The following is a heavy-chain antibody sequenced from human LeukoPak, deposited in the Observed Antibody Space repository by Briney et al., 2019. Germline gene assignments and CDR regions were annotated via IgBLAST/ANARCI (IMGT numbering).Heavy chain of an antibody. CDR1: GFTFSNYA. D-gene: IGHD3-3*01. CDR2: VSHDGSSK. V-gene: IGHV3-30-3*01. CDR3: AIRLMDYDFWSGSWDY. J-gene: IGHJ4*02. Sequence: GGSLSLSCAASGFTFSNYAMHWVRQAPGKGLEWVAVVSHDGSSKYLADSVKGRFTISRDNSKNTLYLQMNSLRDEDTAVYYCAIRLMDYDFWSGSWDYWGQGTLVTVSS.